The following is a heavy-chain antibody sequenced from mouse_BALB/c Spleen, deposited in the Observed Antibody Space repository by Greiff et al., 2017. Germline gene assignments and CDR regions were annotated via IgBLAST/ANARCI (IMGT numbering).Heavy chain of an antibody. CDR1: GFTFSSFG. J-gene: IGHJ3*01. V-gene: IGHV5-17*02. CDR2: ISSGSSTI. CDR3: ARSYGSWFAY. D-gene: IGHD1-2*01. Sequence: EVQLVESGGGLVQPGGSRKLSCAASGFTFSSFGMHWVRQAPEKGLEWVAYISSGSSTIYYADTVKGRFTISRDNPKNTLFLQMTSLRSEDTAMYYCARSYGSWFAYWGQGTLVTVSA.